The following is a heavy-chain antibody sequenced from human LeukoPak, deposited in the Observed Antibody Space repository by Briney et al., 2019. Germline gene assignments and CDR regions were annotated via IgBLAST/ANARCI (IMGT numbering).Heavy chain of an antibody. V-gene: IGHV3-23*01. CDR3: AKDLLYYDILTGYSPRDY. CDR1: GFTFSSYA. D-gene: IGHD3-9*01. CDR2: ISGSGGST. Sequence: QTGGSLRLSCAASGFTFSSYAMSWVRQAPGKGLEWVSAISGSGGSTYYADSVKGRFTISRDNSKNTLYLQMNSLRAEDTAVYYCAKDLLYYDILTGYSPRDYWGQGTLVTVSS. J-gene: IGHJ4*02.